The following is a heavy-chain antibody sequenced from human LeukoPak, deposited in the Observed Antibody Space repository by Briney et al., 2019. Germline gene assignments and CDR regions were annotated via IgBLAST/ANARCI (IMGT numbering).Heavy chain of an antibody. CDR3: ARDRRGYYDFWSVQYYYYGMDV. CDR2: IKQDGSEK. V-gene: IGHV3-7*03. Sequence: SGGSLRRSCAASGFTFSSYWMSWVRQAPGKGLEWVANIKQDGSEKYYVDSVKGRFTISRDNAKNSLYLQMNSLRAEDTAVYYCARDRRGYYDFWSVQYYYYGMDVWGQGTTVTVSS. CDR1: GFTFSSYW. D-gene: IGHD3-3*01. J-gene: IGHJ6*02.